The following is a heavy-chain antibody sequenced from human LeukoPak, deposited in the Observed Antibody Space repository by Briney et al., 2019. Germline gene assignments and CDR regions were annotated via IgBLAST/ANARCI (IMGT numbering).Heavy chain of an antibody. J-gene: IGHJ4*02. Sequence: SETLSLTCAVYGGSFSGYYWSWIRQPPGKGLEWIGEINHSGSTNYNPSLKSRVTISADTSKNQFSLKLSSVTAADTAVYYCARGFLLGIKYSSGWYRFDYWGQGTLVTVSS. CDR2: INHSGST. V-gene: IGHV4-34*01. CDR3: ARGFLLGIKYSSGWYRFDY. CDR1: GGSFSGYY. D-gene: IGHD6-19*01.